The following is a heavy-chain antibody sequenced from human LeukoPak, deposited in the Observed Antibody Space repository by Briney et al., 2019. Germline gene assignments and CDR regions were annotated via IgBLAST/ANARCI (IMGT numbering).Heavy chain of an antibody. CDR2: IIPILGIA. CDR3: ARGATKVTSVIHMDV. CDR1: GGTFSSYA. D-gene: IGHD4-17*01. Sequence: SVKVSCKASGGTFSSYAISWVRQAPGQGLEWMGRIIPILGIANYAQKFQGRVTITADKSTSTAYMELSSLRSEDTAVYYCARGATKVTSVIHMDVWGKGTTVIVSS. V-gene: IGHV1-69*04. J-gene: IGHJ6*03.